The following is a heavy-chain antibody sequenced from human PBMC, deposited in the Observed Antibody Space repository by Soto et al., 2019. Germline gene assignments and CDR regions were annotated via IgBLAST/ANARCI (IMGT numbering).Heavy chain of an antibody. J-gene: IGHJ5*02. CDR2: IYYSGST. CDR1: VGSISSRTYY. D-gene: IGHD4-17*01. V-gene: IGHV4-39*01. CDR3: ARPPGNHYGWFAP. Sequence: SETLSLTCTVSVGSISSRTYYWGWIRQPPGKGLEWIGSIYYSGSTYYNPSLKSRVTISVDTSKNQFSLKLTSVTAADTAVYYCARPPGNHYGWFAPWGQGTLVTVSS.